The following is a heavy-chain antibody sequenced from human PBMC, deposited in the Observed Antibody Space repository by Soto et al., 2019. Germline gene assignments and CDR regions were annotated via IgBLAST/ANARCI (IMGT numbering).Heavy chain of an antibody. D-gene: IGHD6-13*01. V-gene: IGHV3-21*01. CDR1: GFTFSSYS. Sequence: EVQLVESGGGLVKPGGSLRLSCAASGFTFSSYSMNWVRQAPGKGLEWVSSISSSSSYIYYADSVKGRFTISRDNAKNSLYLQMNSLRAGDTAVYYCARDLRLTGLAAADKIWFDPWGQGTLVTVSS. CDR2: ISSSSSYI. J-gene: IGHJ5*02. CDR3: ARDLRLTGLAAADKIWFDP.